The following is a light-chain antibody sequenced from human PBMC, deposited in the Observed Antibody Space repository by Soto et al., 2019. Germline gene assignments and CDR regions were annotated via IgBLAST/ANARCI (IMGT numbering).Light chain of an antibody. CDR2: GVT. CDR1: SSDFNDDKY. V-gene: IGLV2-14*01. J-gene: IGLJ3*02. CDR3: GSFTTSRIWV. Sequence: QSALTQPASVSGSPGQSITMSCTGSSSDFNDDKYVSWYQQQPGKGPNLLLYGVTNRPSGVSNRFSGSKSGNTASLTISGLQVEDEADEFCGSFTTSRIWVFGGGTKLTVL.